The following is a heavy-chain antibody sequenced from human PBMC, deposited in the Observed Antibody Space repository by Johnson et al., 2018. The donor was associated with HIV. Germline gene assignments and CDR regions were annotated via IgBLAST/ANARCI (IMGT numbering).Heavy chain of an antibody. CDR3: ARDESYRKYALTAFDI. V-gene: IGHV3-7*05. J-gene: IGHJ3*02. CDR2: IKQDGSEK. Sequence: EVQVVESGGGLVQRGGSLRLSCAASGFTFSSYWMTWVRQAPGKGLEWVANIKQDGSEKYYVDSVKGRFTISRDNAKNSLYLQMNSLRAEDTAVYYCARDESYRKYALTAFDIWGQGTMVTVSS. CDR1: GFTFSSYW. D-gene: IGHD1-14*01.